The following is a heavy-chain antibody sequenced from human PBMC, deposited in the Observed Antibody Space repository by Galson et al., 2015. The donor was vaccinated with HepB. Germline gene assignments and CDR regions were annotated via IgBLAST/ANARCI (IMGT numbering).Heavy chain of an antibody. V-gene: IGHV1-2*04. D-gene: IGHD3-22*01. CDR3: ARDGNYYDSSGYYYVSYYYGMDV. CDR1: GYTFTGYY. CDR2: INPNSGGT. Sequence: SVKVSCKASGYTFTGYYMHWVRQAPGQGLEWMGWINPNSGGTNYAQKFQGWVTMTRDTSISTAYMELSRLRSDDTAVYYCARDGNYYDSSGYYYVSYYYGMDVWGQGTTVTVSS. J-gene: IGHJ6*02.